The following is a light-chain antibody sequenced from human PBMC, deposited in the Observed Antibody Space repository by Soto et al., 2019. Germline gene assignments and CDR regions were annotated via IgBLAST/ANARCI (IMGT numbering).Light chain of an antibody. CDR3: SSYTSSSPSV. V-gene: IGLV2-14*01. CDR1: SCCVGGYNY. J-gene: IGLJ1*01. CDR2: EVS. Sequence: QSAVTEPASVSGSPGQTITICCTGTSCCVGGYNYVSLYQQHPGKAPKLLNYEVSNRPSGVSNRCSGSKSGNTASLTISGLQAEDEADYYCSSYTSSSPSVFGTGTKVTVL.